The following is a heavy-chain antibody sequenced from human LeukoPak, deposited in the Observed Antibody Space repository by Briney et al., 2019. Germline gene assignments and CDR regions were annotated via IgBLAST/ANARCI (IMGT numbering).Heavy chain of an antibody. V-gene: IGHV3-48*03. CDR1: GFTFSSYE. J-gene: IGHJ4*02. CDR3: ARDAGYGEGGLN. Sequence: GGSLRLSCAASGFTFSSYEMNWVRQAPGKGLEWVSYISSSGSTIYYADSVKGRFTIYRENAKNSLYLQMNSLRAEDTAVYYCARDAGYGEGGLNWGQGTLVTVSS. CDR2: ISSSGSTI. D-gene: IGHD4-17*01.